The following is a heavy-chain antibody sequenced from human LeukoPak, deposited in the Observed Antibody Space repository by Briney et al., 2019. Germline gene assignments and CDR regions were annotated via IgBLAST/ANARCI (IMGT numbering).Heavy chain of an antibody. V-gene: IGHV3-66*01. Sequence: GGSLRLSCAASGFTVDSNYMTWVRQAPGKGLEWVSAIYSGGSTYYADSVKGRFTTSRDNSKNTLHLQMNSLRAEDTAVYYCAKEAVAGTLDHWGQGTLVTVSS. D-gene: IGHD6-19*01. CDR2: IYSGGST. J-gene: IGHJ4*02. CDR1: GFTVDSNY. CDR3: AKEAVAGTLDH.